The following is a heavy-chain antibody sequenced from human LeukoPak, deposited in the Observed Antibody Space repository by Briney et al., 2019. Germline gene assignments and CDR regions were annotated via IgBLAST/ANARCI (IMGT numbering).Heavy chain of an antibody. CDR3: ARGGEDSPLWFEPKQYFFDY. D-gene: IGHD3-10*01. CDR1: GFIVSSNY. V-gene: IGHV3-53*01. J-gene: IGHJ4*02. CDR2: IYSGGTA. Sequence: GGSLRLSCAASGFIVSSNYMNWVRQPPGKGLEGVSIIYSGGTAYYADSVKGRFTISRDDSKNTLFLQMNNLRAEYADVYYCARGGEDSPLWFEPKQYFFDYWGQGTLVTVSS.